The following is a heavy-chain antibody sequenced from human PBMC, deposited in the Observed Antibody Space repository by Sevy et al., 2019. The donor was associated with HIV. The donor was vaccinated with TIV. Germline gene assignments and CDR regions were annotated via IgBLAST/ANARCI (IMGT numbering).Heavy chain of an antibody. CDR3: VRETTMLPRGAFDF. V-gene: IGHV3-30-3*01. J-gene: IGHJ3*01. CDR1: GFTFSSYP. CDR2: ISFDGTDK. D-gene: IGHD3-10*01. Sequence: GGSLRLSCAASGFTFSSYPMHWVRQAPGKGLEWVSFISFDGTDKYYADSVKGRFTITRDNAKNTLILQMNSLRAEDTAFYYCVRETTMLPRGAFDFWGQGTMVTVSS.